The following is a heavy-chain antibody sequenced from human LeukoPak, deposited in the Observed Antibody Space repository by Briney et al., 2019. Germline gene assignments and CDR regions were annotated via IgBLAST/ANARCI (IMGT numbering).Heavy chain of an antibody. CDR1: GGSISSYY. J-gene: IGHJ6*02. CDR2: IYTSGST. CDR3: ARFGLYYGSGAGGYGMDV. Sequence: MPSETLSLTCTVSGGSISSYYWSWIRQPAGKGLEWIGRIYTSGSTNYNPSLKSRVTISVDTSKNQFSLKLSSVTAADTAVYYCARFGLYYGSGAGGYGMDVWGQGTTVTVSS. D-gene: IGHD3-10*01. V-gene: IGHV4-4*07.